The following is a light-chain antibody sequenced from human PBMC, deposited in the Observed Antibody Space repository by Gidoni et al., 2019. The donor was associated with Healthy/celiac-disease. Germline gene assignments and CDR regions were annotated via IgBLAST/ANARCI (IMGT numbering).Light chain of an antibody. Sequence: DIQMTHSPSSLSASVGDRVTITCRASQSISSYLKWYQQKPRKVSKLLIDAASILQGGVPSRLSGSGSRTDFTLTSSILQPEDFAIYYCQRSYSPPRTFGQGTKVEIK. CDR3: QRSYSPPRT. CDR2: AAS. J-gene: IGKJ1*01. CDR1: QSISSY. V-gene: IGKV1-39*01.